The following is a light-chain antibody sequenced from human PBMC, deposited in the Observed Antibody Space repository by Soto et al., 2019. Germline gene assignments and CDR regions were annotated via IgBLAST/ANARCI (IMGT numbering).Light chain of an antibody. J-gene: IGKJ5*01. CDR1: QSIGKH. CDR2: GAS. CDR3: QQGYSSPAT. V-gene: IGKV1-39*01. Sequence: DIQMTQSPSVLSASVGDRVTITCRASQSIGKHLNWYQQKPGKAPKFLIYGASTLQSGVPSRFTGSGSGTDFTLTVNSLQAEDFATYYCQQGYSSPATFGQGTRLETK.